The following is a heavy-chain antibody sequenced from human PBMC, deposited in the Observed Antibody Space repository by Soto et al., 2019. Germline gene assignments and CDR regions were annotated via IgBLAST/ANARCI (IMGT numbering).Heavy chain of an antibody. V-gene: IGHV4-39*01. CDR3: ARSVLALATHKILDF. CDR1: GDSISSSSYY. D-gene: IGHD3-3*02. J-gene: IGHJ4*02. Sequence: QVQLQESGPGLVKPSETLSLTCTVSGDSISSSSYYWGWIRQPPGKGLEWVGSIFYSGNTYYNPSLKSRVTISVDTSKNQFSLKLTSVTAADTAIYYCARSVLALATHKILDFWGQGSLVTVSS. CDR2: IFYSGNT.